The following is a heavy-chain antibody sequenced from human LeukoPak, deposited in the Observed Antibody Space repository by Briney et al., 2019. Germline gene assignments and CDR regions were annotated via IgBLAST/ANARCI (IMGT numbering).Heavy chain of an antibody. CDR3: GVVPGSGH. V-gene: IGHV3-23*01. D-gene: IGHD2-21*01. CDR1: GFTFSIYS. Sequence: GGSLRLSCAASGFTFSIYSMSWVRQVPGKGLEWVSAMSGSGSDTYYADSVKGRFTISRDNSKNTLYLQMNSLRPEDTAVYYCGVVPGSGHWGQGTLVTVSS. CDR2: MSGSGSDT. J-gene: IGHJ1*01.